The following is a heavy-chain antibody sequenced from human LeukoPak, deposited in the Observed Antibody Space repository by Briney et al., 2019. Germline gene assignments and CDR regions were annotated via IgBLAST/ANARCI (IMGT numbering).Heavy chain of an antibody. CDR1: GFTFSSYS. CDR2: ISVSRSLI. V-gene: IGHV3-48*04. D-gene: IGHD2-15*01. Sequence: PGGSLRLSCAASGFTFSSYSMNWVRQAPGKGLEWVSYISVSRSLIYYADSVKGRFTISRDNAKNSLYLQMNSLRAEDTALYYCAKDIVVVVAASGAFDIWGQGTMVTVSS. CDR3: AKDIVVVVAASGAFDI. J-gene: IGHJ3*02.